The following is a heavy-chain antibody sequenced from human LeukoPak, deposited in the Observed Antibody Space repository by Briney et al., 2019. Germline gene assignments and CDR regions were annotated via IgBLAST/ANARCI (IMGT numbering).Heavy chain of an antibody. Sequence: SETLSLTCTVSGGSFSGYYWSWIRQPPGKGLEWIGEINHSGSTNYNPSLKSRVTISVDTSKNQFSLKLSSVTAADTAVYYCASGLRYFDLYYWGQGTLVTVSS. CDR2: INHSGST. CDR1: GGSFSGYY. CDR3: ASGLRYFDLYY. J-gene: IGHJ4*02. V-gene: IGHV4-34*01. D-gene: IGHD3-9*01.